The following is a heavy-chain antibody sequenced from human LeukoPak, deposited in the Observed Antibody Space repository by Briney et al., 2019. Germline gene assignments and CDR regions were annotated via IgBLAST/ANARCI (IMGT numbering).Heavy chain of an antibody. Sequence: NPGGSLRLSCAPSGFTFSHAWMTWVRQVPGKGREWVGRIMSKSDGGTTDYAAPVKGRFTISRDDSRSMLFLQMNSLKTEDTGVYYCTTNLPISLGRYSWGQATLVSVSS. V-gene: IGHV3-15*01. CDR2: IMSKSDGGTT. CDR3: TTNLPISLGRYS. J-gene: IGHJ4*02. CDR1: GFTFSHAW. D-gene: IGHD2-21*01.